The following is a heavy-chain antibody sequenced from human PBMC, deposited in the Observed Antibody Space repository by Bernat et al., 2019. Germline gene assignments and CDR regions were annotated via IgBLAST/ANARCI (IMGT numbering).Heavy chain of an antibody. D-gene: IGHD6-13*01. CDR1: GFTFSSNS. J-gene: IGHJ4*02. CDR2: ISSSSSYI. V-gene: IGHV3-21*01. CDR3: ARRRGGIAAAGRDY. Sequence: EVQLVESGGGLVKPGGSLRLSCAASGFTFSSNSMNWVLQAPGKGLEWVSSISSSSSYIYYADSVKGRFTISRDNAKNSLYLQRNSLRAEDTAVYYCARRRGGIAAAGRDYWGQGTLVTVSS.